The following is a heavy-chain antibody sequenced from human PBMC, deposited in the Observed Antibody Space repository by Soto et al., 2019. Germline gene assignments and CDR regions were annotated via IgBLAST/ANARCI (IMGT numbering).Heavy chain of an antibody. D-gene: IGHD5-18*01. CDR3: ARDSTAMVTTSFDF. J-gene: IGHJ4*02. V-gene: IGHV1-69*01. CDR1: GGSFREYA. CDR2: IIPMFDKP. Sequence: QVQLVQSGAEVKKPGSSVRVSCTASGGSFREYAISWVRQAPGHGLEWMGGIIPMFDKPNYAQKFQGRLTIIADESTSTVDMELSSLTSDDTAVYYCARDSTAMVTTSFDFWGQGTLVTVSS.